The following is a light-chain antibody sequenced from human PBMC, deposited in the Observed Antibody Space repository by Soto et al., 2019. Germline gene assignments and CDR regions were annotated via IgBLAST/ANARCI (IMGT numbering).Light chain of an antibody. Sequence: DIPMTQSPSTLSASVGDRVTITCRASQSISSWLAWYQQKPGKAPKLLIYAASSLESGVPSRFSGSGSGTEFTLAISSLQPDDVATYYCQQYNSYSPWTFGQGTKVEIK. J-gene: IGKJ1*01. CDR1: QSISSW. CDR3: QQYNSYSPWT. V-gene: IGKV1-5*01. CDR2: AAS.